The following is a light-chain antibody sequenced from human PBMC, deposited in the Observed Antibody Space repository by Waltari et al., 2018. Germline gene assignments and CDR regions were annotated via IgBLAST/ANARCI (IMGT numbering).Light chain of an antibody. CDR2: SGS. CDR1: RSLLNSNGYTY. Sequence: EIVLTQSPLSLPVIPGEPASISCTSSRSLLNSNGYTYLDWYVQKPGQSPHLLIYSGSNRASGVPDRFTGSGSGTDFTFKISRVEAEDVGVYYCMQPLETPWTFGQGTKVEMK. V-gene: IGKV2-28*01. J-gene: IGKJ1*01. CDR3: MQPLETPWT.